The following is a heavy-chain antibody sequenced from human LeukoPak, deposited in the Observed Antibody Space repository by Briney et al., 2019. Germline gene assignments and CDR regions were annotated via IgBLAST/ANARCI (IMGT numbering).Heavy chain of an antibody. CDR1: GFTFSSYW. J-gene: IGHJ4*02. D-gene: IGHD2-8*01. CDR2: IKQDGSEK. CDR3: ARVEDIVLMVYAGTFDY. Sequence: TGGSLRLSCAASGFTFSSYWMSWVRQAPGKGLEWVANIKQDGSEKYYVDSVKGRFTISKDNAKNSLYLQMNSLRAEDTALYYCARVEDIVLMVYAGTFDYWGQGTLVTVSS. V-gene: IGHV3-7*03.